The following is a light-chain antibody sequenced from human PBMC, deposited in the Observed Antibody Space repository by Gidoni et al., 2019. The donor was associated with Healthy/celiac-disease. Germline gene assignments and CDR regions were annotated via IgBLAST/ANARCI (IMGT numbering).Light chain of an antibody. CDR1: QSVSSN. V-gene: IGKV3-15*01. CDR3: QQYNNWPPYT. CDR2: GAS. Sequence: IVITQSPATLSVSPGERATLPCRASQSVSSNLAWYQQKPGQAPRLLIYGASTRATGIPARFSGSGSGTEFTLTISSLQSEDFAVYYCQQYNNWPPYTFGQGTKLEIK. J-gene: IGKJ2*01.